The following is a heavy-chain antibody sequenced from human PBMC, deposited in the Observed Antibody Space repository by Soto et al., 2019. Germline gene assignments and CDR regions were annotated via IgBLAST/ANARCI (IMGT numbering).Heavy chain of an antibody. D-gene: IGHD3-22*01. CDR1: DGSISSSSYY. V-gene: IGHV4-39*01. CDR3: ARRLYYDSSGFEGGGMDV. J-gene: IGHJ6*02. CDR2: IYYSGST. Sequence: SETLSLTCTVSDGSISSSSYYWGWIRQPPGKGLEWIGSIYYSGSTYYNPSLKSRVTISVDTSKNQFSLKLSSVTAADTAVYYCARRLYYDSSGFEGGGMDVWGQGTTVTVSS.